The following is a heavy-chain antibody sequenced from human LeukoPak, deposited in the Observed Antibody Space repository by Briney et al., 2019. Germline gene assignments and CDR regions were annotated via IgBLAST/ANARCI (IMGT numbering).Heavy chain of an antibody. Sequence: NSSETLSLTCTVSGGSISSSSYYWGWIRQPPGKGLEWIGEINHSGSTNYNPSLKSRVTISVDTSKNQFSLKLSSVTAADTAVYYCARGGSCYACYFDYWGQGTLVTVSS. CDR3: ARGGSCYACYFDY. CDR2: INHSGST. CDR1: GGSISSSSYY. V-gene: IGHV4-39*07. J-gene: IGHJ4*02. D-gene: IGHD2-15*01.